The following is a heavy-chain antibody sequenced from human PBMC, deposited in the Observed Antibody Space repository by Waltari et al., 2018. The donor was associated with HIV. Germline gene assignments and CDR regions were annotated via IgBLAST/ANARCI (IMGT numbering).Heavy chain of an antibody. Sequence: EVQLLESGGGLVQPGGSLRLSCAASGFTFSTNALSWVRQAPGKGLEWVSSISGSGSSTYYPDSIEGRFTISRDNSKNTLYLQMNSLRAEDTAAYYCAKVPQYISSSIYYYGMDVWGQGTTVTVS. V-gene: IGHV3-23*01. J-gene: IGHJ6*02. CDR2: ISGSGSST. CDR1: GFTFSTNA. CDR3: AKVPQYISSSIYYYGMDV. D-gene: IGHD6-6*01.